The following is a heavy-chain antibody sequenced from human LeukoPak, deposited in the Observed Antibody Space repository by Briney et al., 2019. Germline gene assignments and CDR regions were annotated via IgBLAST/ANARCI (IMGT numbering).Heavy chain of an antibody. D-gene: IGHD2-15*01. Sequence: ASVKVSCKVSGYTLTELSMHWVRQAPGKGLEWMGGFDPEDGETIYAQKFQGRATMTEDTSTDTAYMELSSLRSEDTAVYYCATGFKLLPSFDYWGQGTLVTVSS. CDR2: FDPEDGET. J-gene: IGHJ4*02. V-gene: IGHV1-24*01. CDR1: GYTLTELS. CDR3: ATGFKLLPSFDY.